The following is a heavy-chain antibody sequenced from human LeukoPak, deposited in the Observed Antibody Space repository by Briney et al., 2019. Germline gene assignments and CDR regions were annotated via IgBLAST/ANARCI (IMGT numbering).Heavy chain of an antibody. Sequence: VKPSETLSLTCTVSGGSISSSTYYWGWIRRPPGKGLEWIGSIYYSGSTYYNPSLKSRVTVSVDTSKNQFSLKLSSATAADTAVYYCVRGSTLRHYQYWGQGTLVTVSS. D-gene: IGHD3-16*01. V-gene: IGHV4-39*01. J-gene: IGHJ4*02. CDR2: IYYSGST. CDR3: VRGSTLRHYQY. CDR1: GGSISSSTYY.